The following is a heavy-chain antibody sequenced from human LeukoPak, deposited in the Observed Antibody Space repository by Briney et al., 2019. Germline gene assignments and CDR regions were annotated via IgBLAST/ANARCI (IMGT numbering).Heavy chain of an antibody. CDR2: IRYDGSNK. V-gene: IGHV3-30*02. D-gene: IGHD6-19*01. J-gene: IGHJ5*02. Sequence: GGSLRLSCAASGFTFSSYGMHWVRQAPGKGLEWVAFIRYDGSNKYYADSVKGRFTISRDNSKNTLYLQMNSLRAEDTAVYYCAKDLVIGVAGSNWFDPWGQGTLVTVSS. CDR1: GFTFSSYG. CDR3: AKDLVIGVAGSNWFDP.